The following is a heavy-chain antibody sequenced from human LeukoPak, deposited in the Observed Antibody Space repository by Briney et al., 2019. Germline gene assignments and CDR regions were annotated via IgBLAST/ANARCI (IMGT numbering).Heavy chain of an antibody. V-gene: IGHV4-38-2*01. Sequence: PSETLSLTCAVSGYSISSGYYWGWIRQPPGKGLEWIGSIYHSGSTYYNPSLKSRVTISVDTSKNQFSLKLSSVTAADTAVYYCARGNYYSSGVSVWDWFDPWGQGTLVTVST. J-gene: IGHJ5*02. D-gene: IGHD3-10*01. CDR3: ARGNYYSSGVSVWDWFDP. CDR2: IYHSGST. CDR1: GYSISSGYY.